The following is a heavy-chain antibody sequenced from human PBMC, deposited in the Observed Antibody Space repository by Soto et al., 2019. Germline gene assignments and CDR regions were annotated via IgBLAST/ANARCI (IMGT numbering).Heavy chain of an antibody. CDR1: CCSTTSDY. CDR3: VRDLNGSGDY. V-gene: IGHV4-59*01. D-gene: IGHD3-10*01. J-gene: IGHJ4*02. Sequence: PSDTLSLTCTVSCCSTTSDYWSWIRQPPGKGLEWLGYIFHSLGAKYNPSLGSRGTISLDTSKNQLSLSLRSVTAADTAIYFCVRDLNGSGDYWGQGTVVTVSS. CDR2: IFHSLGA.